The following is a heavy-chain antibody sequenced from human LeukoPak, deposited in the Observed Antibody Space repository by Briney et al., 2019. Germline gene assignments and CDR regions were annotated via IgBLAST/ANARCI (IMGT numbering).Heavy chain of an antibody. Sequence: PGRSLRLSCAASGFTFSSYGMHWVRQAPGKGLEWVAVISYDGSNKYYADSVKGRFTISRDNSKNTLYLQMNSLRAEDTAVYYCARIVAGNSFDYWGQGTLVTVSS. CDR2: ISYDGSNK. J-gene: IGHJ4*02. CDR3: ARIVAGNSFDY. V-gene: IGHV3-30*03. CDR1: GFTFSSYG. D-gene: IGHD6-19*01.